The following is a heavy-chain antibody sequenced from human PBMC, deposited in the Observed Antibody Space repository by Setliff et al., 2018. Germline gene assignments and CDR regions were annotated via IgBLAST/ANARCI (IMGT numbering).Heavy chain of an antibody. CDR1: GITFKNAW. CDR2: IKSSTEGATS. CDR3: TTDTCCGDPVYYHYGMDV. D-gene: IGHD4-17*01. V-gene: IGHV3-15*01. J-gene: IGHJ6*02. Sequence: GGSLRLSCSVSGITFKNAWMTWVRQAPGKGPEWVGRIKSSTEGATSDYGAPAKGRFTISRDDSKNMVFLQMNNLRTEDTGFYYCTTDTCCGDPVYYHYGMDVWGQGTSVTVSS.